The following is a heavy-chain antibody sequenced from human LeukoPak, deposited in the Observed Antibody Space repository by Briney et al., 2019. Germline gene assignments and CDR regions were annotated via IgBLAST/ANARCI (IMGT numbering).Heavy chain of an antibody. Sequence: ASVKVSCKASGYTFTSYYMHWVRQAPGQGLEWMGIINPSGGSTSYAQKLQGRVTMTRDTSTSTVYMELSSLRSEDTAVYYCARDPHYSNYGNNWFDPWGQGTLVTVSS. CDR3: ARDPHYSNYGNNWFDP. CDR1: GYTFTSYY. J-gene: IGHJ5*02. D-gene: IGHD4-11*01. CDR2: INPSGGST. V-gene: IGHV1-46*01.